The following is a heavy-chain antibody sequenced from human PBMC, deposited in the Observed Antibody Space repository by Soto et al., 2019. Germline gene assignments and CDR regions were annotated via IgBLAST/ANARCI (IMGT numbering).Heavy chain of an antibody. Sequence: GGSLRLSCAASGFPFNSAWMNWVRQAPGKGLEWVGRIKSKTDGGTTDYAAPVKGRFTISRDDSQNTVYLQMSSLKTEDTAVYYCITRVVVYWGQGTLVTVSS. D-gene: IGHD2-2*01. CDR2: IKSKTDGGTT. CDR1: GFPFNSAW. V-gene: IGHV3-15*07. J-gene: IGHJ4*02. CDR3: ITRVVVY.